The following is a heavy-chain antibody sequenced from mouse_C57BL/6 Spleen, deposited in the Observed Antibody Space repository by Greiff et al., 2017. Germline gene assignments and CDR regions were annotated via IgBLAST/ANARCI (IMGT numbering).Heavy chain of an antibody. CDR2: ISSGSSTI. Sequence: EVMLVESGGGLVKPGGSLKLSCAASGFTFSDYGMHWVRQAPEKGLEWVAYISSGSSTIYYADTVKGRFTISRDNAKNTLFLQMTSLRSEDTAMYYCARGAVVATNYFDYWGQGSTLTVSS. J-gene: IGHJ2*01. CDR1: GFTFSDYG. V-gene: IGHV5-17*01. CDR3: ARGAVVATNYFDY. D-gene: IGHD1-1*01.